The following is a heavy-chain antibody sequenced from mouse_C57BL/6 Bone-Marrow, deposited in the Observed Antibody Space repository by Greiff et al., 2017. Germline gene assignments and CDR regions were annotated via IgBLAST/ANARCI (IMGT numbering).Heavy chain of an antibody. Sequence: EVKLMESGAELVRPGASVKLSCTASGFNIKDDYMHWVKQRPEQGLEWIGWIDPENGDTEYASKFQGKATITADTSSNTAYLQLSSLTSEDTAVYYCTTMREDYWGQGTTLTVSS. V-gene: IGHV14-4*01. CDR1: GFNIKDDY. J-gene: IGHJ2*01. CDR2: IDPENGDT. CDR3: TTMREDY.